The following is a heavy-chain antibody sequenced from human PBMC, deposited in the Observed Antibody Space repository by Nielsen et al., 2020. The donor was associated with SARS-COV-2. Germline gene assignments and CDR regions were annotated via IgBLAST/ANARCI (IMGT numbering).Heavy chain of an antibody. CDR2: ISSSSSYI. Sequence: GESLKISCAASGFTFSSYSMNWVHQAPGKGLEWVSSISSSSSYIYYADSVKGRFTISRDNAKNSLYLQMNSLRAEDTAVYYCARGQQWLVRIGMDVWGQGTTVTVSS. CDR3: ARGQQWLVRIGMDV. J-gene: IGHJ6*02. D-gene: IGHD6-19*01. CDR1: GFTFSSYS. V-gene: IGHV3-21*01.